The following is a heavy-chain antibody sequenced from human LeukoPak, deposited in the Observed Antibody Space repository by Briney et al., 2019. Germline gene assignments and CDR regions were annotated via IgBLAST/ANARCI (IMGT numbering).Heavy chain of an antibody. Sequence: GESLKISCKGSGYSFASYWIAWVRKMPGKGLEWMGRIDPSDSYTNYSPSFQGHVTISADKSISTAYLQWSSLKASDTAMYYCARHNYYDSSGGYWGQGTLVTVSS. CDR2: IDPSDSYT. V-gene: IGHV5-10-1*01. CDR3: ARHNYYDSSGGY. D-gene: IGHD3-22*01. CDR1: GYSFASYW. J-gene: IGHJ4*02.